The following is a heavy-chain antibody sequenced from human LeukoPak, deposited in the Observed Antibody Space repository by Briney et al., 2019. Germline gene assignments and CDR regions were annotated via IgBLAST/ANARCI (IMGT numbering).Heavy chain of an antibody. CDR2: MNPNSGNT. CDR3: ATPRDDFWNGFYAD. D-gene: IGHD3-3*01. J-gene: IGHJ4*02. Sequence: ASVKVSCKASGYTFTSYDINWVRQATGQGLEWMGWMNPNSGNTGYAQKFQGRVTMTRNTSISTAYMELSSLRSEDTAVYYCATPRDDFWNGFYADWGQGTLVTVSS. CDR1: GYTFTSYD. V-gene: IGHV1-8*01.